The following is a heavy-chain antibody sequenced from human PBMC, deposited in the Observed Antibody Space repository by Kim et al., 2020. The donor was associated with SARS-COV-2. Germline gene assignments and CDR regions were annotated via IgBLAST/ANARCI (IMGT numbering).Heavy chain of an antibody. V-gene: IGHV3-23*01. Sequence: VKGRFTISRDNSKSTLYLQMNSRRAEDTAVYYCAKVSYGGNSGLGWYFDLWGRGTLVTVSS. CDR3: AKVSYGGNSGLGWYFDL. D-gene: IGHD5-18*01. J-gene: IGHJ2*01.